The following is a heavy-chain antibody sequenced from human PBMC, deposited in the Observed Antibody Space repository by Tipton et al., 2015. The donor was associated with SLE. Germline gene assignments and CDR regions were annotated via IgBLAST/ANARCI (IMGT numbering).Heavy chain of an antibody. CDR1: GYTFTSYY. CDR3: AREGVGATSDY. CDR2: INPSGGST. J-gene: IGHJ4*02. Sequence: LVQSGAEVKKPGASVKVSCKASGYTFTSYYMHWVRQAPGQGLEWMGIINPSGGSTRYAQKFQGRVTMTRDTSTSTVYMELSSLRSEDTAVYYCAREGVGATSDYWGQGTLVTVSS. D-gene: IGHD1-26*01. V-gene: IGHV1-46*01.